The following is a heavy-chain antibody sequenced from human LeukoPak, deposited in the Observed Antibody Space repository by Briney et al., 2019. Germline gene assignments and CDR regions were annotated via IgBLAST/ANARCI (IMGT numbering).Heavy chain of an antibody. Sequence: SQTLSLTCAISGDSVSSNSAAWSWIGQSPSRGLEWLGRTYYRSKWYNEYAVSMRSRITINPETSKNQFSLQLNSVTPEDTAVYYCASGPAYFDYWGQGTLVTVSS. CDR2: TYYRSKWYN. J-gene: IGHJ4*02. CDR3: ASGPAYFDY. V-gene: IGHV6-1*01. CDR1: GDSVSSNSAA. D-gene: IGHD3/OR15-3a*01.